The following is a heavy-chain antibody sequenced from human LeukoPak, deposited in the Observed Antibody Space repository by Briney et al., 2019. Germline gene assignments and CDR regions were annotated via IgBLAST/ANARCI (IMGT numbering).Heavy chain of an antibody. Sequence: GESLKISCKGSGYSFTSYWIGWVRQMPGKGLEWMGIIYPGDSDTRYSSSFQGQVTISADKSISTAYLQWSSLKASDTAMYYCARPAAAGNYYYYGMDVWGQGTTVTVSS. V-gene: IGHV5-51*01. CDR1: GYSFTSYW. CDR3: ARPAAAGNYYYYGMDV. CDR2: IYPGDSDT. D-gene: IGHD6-13*01. J-gene: IGHJ6*02.